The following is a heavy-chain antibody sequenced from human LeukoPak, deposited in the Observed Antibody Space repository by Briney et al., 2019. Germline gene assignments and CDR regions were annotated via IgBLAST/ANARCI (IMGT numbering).Heavy chain of an antibody. CDR2: INHSGST. CDR3: ARGYPGWFDP. Sequence: SETLSLTCAVYGGSFSGYYWSWIRQPPGKGQEWIGEINHSGSTNYNPSLKSRVTISVDTSKNQFSLKLSSVTAADTAVYYCARGYPGWFDPWGQGTLVTVSS. V-gene: IGHV4-34*01. J-gene: IGHJ5*02. CDR1: GGSFSGYY.